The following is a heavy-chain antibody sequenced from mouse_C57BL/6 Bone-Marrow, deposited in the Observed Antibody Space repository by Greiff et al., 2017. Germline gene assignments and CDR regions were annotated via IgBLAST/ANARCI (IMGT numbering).Heavy chain of an antibody. V-gene: IGHV1-82*01. CDR1: GYAFSSSW. D-gene: IGHD1-2*01. J-gene: IGHJ2*01. Sequence: QVQLQQSGPELVKPGASVKISCKASGYAFSSSWMNWVKQRPGEGLEWIGRIYPGDGDTNYNGKFKGKATLTADKSSSTAYMQLSSLTSEDSAVYFCASPHYYGFDYWGQGTTLTVSS. CDR3: ASPHYYGFDY. CDR2: IYPGDGDT.